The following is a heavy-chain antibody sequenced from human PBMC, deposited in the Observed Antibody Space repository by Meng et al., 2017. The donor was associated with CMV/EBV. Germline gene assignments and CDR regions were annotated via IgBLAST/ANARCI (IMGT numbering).Heavy chain of an antibody. Sequence: GGSLRLSCATSGFTFNIYAITWVRQAPGKGLEWVSSISGNSGSTYYADSVKGRFTISRDNSKNTLYLQMNSLRAEDTAVYYCARSLIGTGYFFDYWGQGTLVTVSS. J-gene: IGHJ4*02. CDR3: ARSLIGTGYFFDY. V-gene: IGHV3-23*01. D-gene: IGHD1/OR15-1a*01. CDR2: ISGNSGST. CDR1: GFTFNIYA.